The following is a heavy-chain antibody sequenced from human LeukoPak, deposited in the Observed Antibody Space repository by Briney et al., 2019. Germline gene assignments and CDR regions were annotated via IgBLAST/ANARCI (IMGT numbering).Heavy chain of an antibody. CDR2: ISDSGGRT. V-gene: IGHV3-23*01. Sequence: PGGSLRLSCAASGFTFSSYSMSWVRQAPGKGLEWVSGISDSGGRTCYADSVKGRFTISRDNSKNTVYLQMNSLRADDTAVYYCXXGIASQDFFSRGDWGQGTLVTVSS. CDR1: GFTFSSYS. J-gene: IGHJ4*02. D-gene: IGHD2-21*01. CDR3: XXGIASQDFFSRGD.